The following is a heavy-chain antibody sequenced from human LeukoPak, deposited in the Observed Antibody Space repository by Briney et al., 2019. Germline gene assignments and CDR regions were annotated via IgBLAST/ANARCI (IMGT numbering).Heavy chain of an antibody. J-gene: IGHJ4*02. V-gene: IGHV3-30*18. CDR3: AKAGGYCSGGNCYSNF. D-gene: IGHD2-15*01. CDR2: ISYDGRNK. CDR1: GFTFRDYA. Sequence: PGRSLRLSCVASGFTFRDYAMHWVRQAPGKGLEWVAVISYDGRNKYSRDSVKGRFTISRDNSKNPVYLEMNSLRPEDTAVYHCAKAGGYCSGGNCYSNFWGQGILVTVSS.